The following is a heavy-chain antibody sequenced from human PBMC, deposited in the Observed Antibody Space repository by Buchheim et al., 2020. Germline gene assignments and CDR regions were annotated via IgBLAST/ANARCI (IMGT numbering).Heavy chain of an antibody. V-gene: IGHV3-33*01. D-gene: IGHD6-13*01. CDR1: GFTFSSYG. Sequence: QVQLVESGGGVVQPGRSLRLSCAASGFTFSSYGMHWVRQAPGKGLEWVAVIWYDGSNKYYADSVKGRFTISRDNSKNTLYLQMNSLRAEDTAVYYCARDLWMGYSLLGPNYYYYYGMDVWGQGTT. CDR3: ARDLWMGYSLLGPNYYYYYGMDV. J-gene: IGHJ6*02. CDR2: IWYDGSNK.